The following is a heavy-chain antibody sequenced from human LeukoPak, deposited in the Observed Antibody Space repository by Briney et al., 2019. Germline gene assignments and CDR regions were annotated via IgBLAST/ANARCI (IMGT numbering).Heavy chain of an antibody. Sequence: AGGSLRLSCAASGFTFSSYAMHWVRQAPGKGLEYVSAISSNGGSTYYANSVKGRFTISRDNSKNTLYLQMGSLRAEDMAVYYCAREGLRASFDYWGQGTLVTVSS. J-gene: IGHJ4*02. CDR1: GFTFSSYA. V-gene: IGHV3-64*01. CDR3: AREGLRASFDY. D-gene: IGHD5-12*01. CDR2: ISSNGGST.